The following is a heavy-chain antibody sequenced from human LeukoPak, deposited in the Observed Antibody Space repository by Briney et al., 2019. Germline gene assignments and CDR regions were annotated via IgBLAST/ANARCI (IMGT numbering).Heavy chain of an antibody. V-gene: IGHV1-2*02. CDR2: INPNSGGT. D-gene: IGHD6-13*01. CDR1: GYTLTGYY. J-gene: IGHJ5*02. Sequence: ASVKVSCKASGYTLTGYYMHWVRQAPGQGLEWMGWINPNSGGTNYAQKFQGRVTMTRDTSISTAYMELSRLRSDDTAVYYCARESIAAAYWFDPWGQGTLVTVSS. CDR3: ARESIAAAYWFDP.